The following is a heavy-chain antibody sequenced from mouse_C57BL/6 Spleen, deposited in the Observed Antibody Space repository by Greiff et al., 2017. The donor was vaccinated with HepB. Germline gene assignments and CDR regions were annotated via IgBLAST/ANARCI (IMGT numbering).Heavy chain of an antibody. CDR1: GYTFTTYP. CDR2: FHPYNDDT. J-gene: IGHJ3*01. CDR3: ARRRVFDGYYEEFAY. D-gene: IGHD2-3*01. V-gene: IGHV1-47*01. Sequence: VQLQESGAELVKPGASVKMSCKASGYTFTTYPIEWMKQNHGKSLEWIGNFHPYNDDTKYNEKFKGKATLTVEKSSSTVYLELSRLTSDDSAVYYCARRRVFDGYYEEFAYWGQGTLVTVSA.